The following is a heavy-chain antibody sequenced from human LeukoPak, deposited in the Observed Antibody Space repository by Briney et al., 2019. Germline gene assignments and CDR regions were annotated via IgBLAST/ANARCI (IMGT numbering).Heavy chain of an antibody. CDR3: VRGFGYFQH. CDR2: TYYRSKWYN. J-gene: IGHJ1*01. V-gene: IGHV6-1*01. D-gene: IGHD3-10*01. Sequence: SQTLSLTCAIYGDSVSSNTGAWNWIRQSPSRGLEWLGRTYYRSKWYNDYAVSVKSRITINPDTSKNQFSLQLNSVTPEDTAVYFCVRGFGYFQHWGQGTLVTVSS. CDR1: GDSVSSNTGA.